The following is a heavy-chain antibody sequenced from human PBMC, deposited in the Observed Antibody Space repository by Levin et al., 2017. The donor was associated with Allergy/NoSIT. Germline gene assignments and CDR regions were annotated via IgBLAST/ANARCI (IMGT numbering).Heavy chain of an antibody. Sequence: PGESLKISCAASGFTFSNYAMHWVRQAPGRGLEWVAVISYDGSNKNYADSVKGRFTISRDNSKNTLYLQMNSLRAEDTAVYYCARTNTISAAGYFDYWGQGPLVTVSS. J-gene: IGHJ4*02. CDR1: GFTFSNYA. D-gene: IGHD6-13*01. CDR3: ARTNTISAAGYFDY. V-gene: IGHV3-30-3*01. CDR2: ISYDGSNK.